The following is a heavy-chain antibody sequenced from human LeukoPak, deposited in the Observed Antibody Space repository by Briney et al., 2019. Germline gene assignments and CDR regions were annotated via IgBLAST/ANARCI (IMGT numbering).Heavy chain of an antibody. V-gene: IGHV3-48*04. Sequence: QSGGSLRLSRVGSGFTFSSYNMNWVRQAPGKGLEWVSYISSSSSTIYYADSVKGRFTISRDNAKNSLYLQMNSLRAEDTAVYYCARVTTYSSSWYGDFEYWGQGTLVTVSS. D-gene: IGHD6-13*01. CDR2: ISSSSSTI. J-gene: IGHJ4*02. CDR1: GFTFSSYN. CDR3: ARVTTYSSSWYGDFEY.